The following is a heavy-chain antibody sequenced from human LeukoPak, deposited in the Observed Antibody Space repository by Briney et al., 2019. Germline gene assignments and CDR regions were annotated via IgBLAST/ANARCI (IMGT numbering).Heavy chain of an antibody. CDR2: ISVGGGDT. V-gene: IGHV3-23*01. CDR1: GFIFSSYV. J-gene: IGHJ4*02. CDR3: AKLNLREIAYFDS. Sequence: PGGSLRLSCEASGFIFSSYVMGWVRQAPGKGLEWVSSISVGGGDTFTADSVKGRFTITRENSKNTLYLQMMGLRVEDTAIYYCAKLNLREIAYFDSWGQGILVTVFS. D-gene: IGHD3-16*01.